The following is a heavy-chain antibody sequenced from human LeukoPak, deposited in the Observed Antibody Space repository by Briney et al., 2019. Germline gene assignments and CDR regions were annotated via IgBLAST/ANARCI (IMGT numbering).Heavy chain of an antibody. J-gene: IGHJ5*02. Sequence: GASVKVSCKASGYTFTSCGISWVRQAPGQGLEWMGWISAYNGNTNYAQKLQGRVTMTTDTSTSTAYMELRSLRSDDTAVYYCARGLYYYDSSGYLGWFDPWGQGTLVTVSS. V-gene: IGHV1-18*01. D-gene: IGHD3-22*01. CDR3: ARGLYYYDSSGYLGWFDP. CDR2: ISAYNGNT. CDR1: GYTFTSCG.